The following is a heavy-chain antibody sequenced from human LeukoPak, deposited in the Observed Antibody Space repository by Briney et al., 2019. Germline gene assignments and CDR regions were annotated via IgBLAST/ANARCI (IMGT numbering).Heavy chain of an antibody. CDR3: ARDRITIFGVVITRYNWFDP. D-gene: IGHD3-3*01. Sequence: GALRLSCAASGFTFSSYAMSWVRQAPGKGLEWVSAISGSGDSTYYADSVKGRFTISRDNSKNTLYLQMNSLRAEDTAVYYCARDRITIFGVVITRYNWFDPWGQGTLVTVSS. J-gene: IGHJ5*02. CDR2: ISGSGDST. CDR1: GFTFSSYA. V-gene: IGHV3-23*01.